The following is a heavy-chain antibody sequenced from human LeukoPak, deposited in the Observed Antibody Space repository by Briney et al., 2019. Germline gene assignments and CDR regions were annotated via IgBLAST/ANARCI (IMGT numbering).Heavy chain of an antibody. D-gene: IGHD6-13*01. V-gene: IGHV1-2*06. CDR2: INPNSGGT. Sequence: GASVKVSCKASGYTFTSYGISWVRQAPGQGLEWMGRINPNSGGTNYAQKFQGRVTMTRDTSISTAYMELSRLRSDDTAVYYCARVSPLYSSSWYRDWGQGTLVTVSS. CDR1: GYTFTSYG. CDR3: ARVSPLYSSSWYRD. J-gene: IGHJ4*02.